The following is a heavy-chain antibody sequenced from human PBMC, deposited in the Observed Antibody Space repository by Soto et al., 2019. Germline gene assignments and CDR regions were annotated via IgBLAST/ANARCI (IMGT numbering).Heavy chain of an antibody. Sequence: PSETLSLTCAVYVGSFSGYYWSWIRQPPGKGLEWIGEINHRGSTKYNPSLKSRVTMSVDRSKNQFSLRLSSVTAADTAVYYCARVDDIWGQGTLVTVSS. J-gene: IGHJ4*02. CDR1: VGSFSGYY. CDR2: INHRGST. D-gene: IGHD3-9*01. CDR3: ARVDDI. V-gene: IGHV4-34*01.